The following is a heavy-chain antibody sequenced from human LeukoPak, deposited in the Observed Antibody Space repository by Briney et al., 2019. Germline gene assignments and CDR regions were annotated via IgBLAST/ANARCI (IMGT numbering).Heavy chain of an antibody. CDR2: ISGSGGST. D-gene: IGHD6-13*01. CDR3: ARGIAAAPERALDV. CDR1: GFTFSSYA. J-gene: IGHJ3*01. V-gene: IGHV3-23*01. Sequence: PGGSLRLSCAASGFTFSSYAMSWVRQAPGKGLEWVSAISGSGGSTYYADSVKGRFTISRDNAKNSLYLQMNSLRAEDTAVYYCARGIAAAPERALDVWGQGTMVTVSS.